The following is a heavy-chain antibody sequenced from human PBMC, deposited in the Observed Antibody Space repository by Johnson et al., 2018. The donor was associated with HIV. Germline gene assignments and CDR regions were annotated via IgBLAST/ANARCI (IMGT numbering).Heavy chain of an antibody. CDR1: AFTFSNYW. CDR3: ARGGLLWFRELSSLNDAFDI. J-gene: IGHJ3*02. CDR2: ISSSGSTI. Sequence: VQLVESGGGLVQPGGSLRLSCAASAFTFSNYWMNWVRQAPGKGLEWVSYISSSGSTIYYADSVKGRFTISRDNAKNSLYLQMNSLRAEDTALYYCARGGLLWFRELSSLNDAFDIGGQGTMVTVSS. V-gene: IGHV3-48*04. D-gene: IGHD3-10*01.